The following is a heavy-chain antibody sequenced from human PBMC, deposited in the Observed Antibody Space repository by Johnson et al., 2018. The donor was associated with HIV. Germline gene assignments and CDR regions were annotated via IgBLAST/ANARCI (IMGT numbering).Heavy chain of an antibody. V-gene: IGHV3-20*04. D-gene: IGHD3-22*01. CDR3: ATFYYDNRDYYELASFLTDASDI. Sequence: MQLVESGGGVVQPGRSLRLSCAASGFTFSSYAMSWVRQAPGKGLEWVSGINWNGGSTGYADSVKGRFTISRDNAKNSLYLQMNSLRAEDTAVYYCATFYYDNRDYYELASFLTDASDIWGQGTMVTVSS. CDR2: INWNGGST. J-gene: IGHJ3*02. CDR1: GFTFSSYA.